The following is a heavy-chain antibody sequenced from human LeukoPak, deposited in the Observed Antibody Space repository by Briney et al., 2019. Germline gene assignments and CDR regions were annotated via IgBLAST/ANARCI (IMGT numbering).Heavy chain of an antibody. CDR2: IWFDGSNK. CDR1: GFTFSTYG. CDR3: AKASGRYCSSTRCQAPLDY. D-gene: IGHD2-2*01. J-gene: IGHJ4*02. V-gene: IGHV3-33*06. Sequence: GGSLRLSCAASGFTFSTYGMHWVRQAPGRGLEWVAVIWFDGSNKYNAYSVRGRFTIYRDNSKNTLYLEMNSLRDEDTAVYYCAKASGRYCSSTRCQAPLDYWGQGTLVTVSS.